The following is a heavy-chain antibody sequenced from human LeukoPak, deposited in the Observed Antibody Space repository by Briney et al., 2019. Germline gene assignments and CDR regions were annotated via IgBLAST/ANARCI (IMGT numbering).Heavy chain of an antibody. Sequence: GASLKISCKGSGYSFTNYWIGWVRQLPGKGLEWMGIIYPGDSDTRYSPSFQGQVTISADKSITTAYLQWSSLKASDTAMYYCARLKVAAAGDFDSWGQGTLVTVSS. CDR2: IYPGDSDT. V-gene: IGHV5-51*01. J-gene: IGHJ4*02. D-gene: IGHD6-13*01. CDR3: ARLKVAAAGDFDS. CDR1: GYSFTNYW.